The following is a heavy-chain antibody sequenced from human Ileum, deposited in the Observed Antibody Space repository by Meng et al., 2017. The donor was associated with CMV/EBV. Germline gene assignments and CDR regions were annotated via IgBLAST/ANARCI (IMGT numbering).Heavy chain of an antibody. Sequence: VSCTASGYMFTGYYIPWVRQAPGQGLEWMGRIIPDNGDTNYAQKFQGRVIMTRDTAISTAYMELSSLRSDDTAVYYCARGGDDYGDYWGQGTLVTVSS. J-gene: IGHJ4*02. CDR1: GYMFTGYY. D-gene: IGHD3-16*01. CDR3: ARGGDDYGDY. CDR2: IIPDNGDT. V-gene: IGHV1-2*06.